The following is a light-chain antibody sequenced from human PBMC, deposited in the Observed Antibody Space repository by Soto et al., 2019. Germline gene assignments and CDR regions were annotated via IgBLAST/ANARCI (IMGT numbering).Light chain of an antibody. CDR3: GTWDSSLSAWV. Sequence: QSALTQPPSASGSPGQSVTISCTGTNNDIGGYTYVSWYQQLPGKAPKLMIYEVNKRPSGIPDRFSGSKSGNTASLGITGLQTGDEADYYCGTWDSSLSAWVFGGGTKLTVL. J-gene: IGLJ3*02. CDR2: EVN. V-gene: IGLV2-8*01. CDR1: NNDIGGYTY.